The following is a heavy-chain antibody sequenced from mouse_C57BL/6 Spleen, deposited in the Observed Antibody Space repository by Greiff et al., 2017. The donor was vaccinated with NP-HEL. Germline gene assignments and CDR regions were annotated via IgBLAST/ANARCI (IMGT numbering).Heavy chain of an antibody. V-gene: IGHV1-52*01. J-gene: IGHJ2*01. D-gene: IGHD2-2*01. Sequence: QVQLQQPGAELVRPGSSVKLSCKASGYTFTSYWMHWVKQRPIQGLEWIGNIDPSDSETHYNQKFKDKATLTVDKSSSTAYMQLSSLTSEDSAVYYCARPFMVTTRGYYFDYWGQGTTLTVSS. CDR2: IDPSDSET. CDR1: GYTFTSYW. CDR3: ARPFMVTTRGYYFDY.